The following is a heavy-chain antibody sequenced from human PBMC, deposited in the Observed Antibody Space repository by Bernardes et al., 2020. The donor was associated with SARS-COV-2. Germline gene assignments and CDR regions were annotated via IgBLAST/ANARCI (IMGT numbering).Heavy chain of an antibody. CDR3: ERFSNYYYYYGMDV. CDR1: GFPFSSYW. J-gene: IGHJ6*02. CDR2: INSDWSST. Sequence: GGSLILSCAASGFPFSSYWMHSVRQAPGKGLVWVSRINSDWSSTSYADSVKGRFTISRDNPKNTPYLQMNSLRAEATAVYYCERFSNYYYYYGMDVWGQGTTVTVSS. V-gene: IGHV3-74*01. D-gene: IGHD4-17*01.